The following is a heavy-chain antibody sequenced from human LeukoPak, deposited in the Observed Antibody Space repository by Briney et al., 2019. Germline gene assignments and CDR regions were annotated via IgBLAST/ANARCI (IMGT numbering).Heavy chain of an antibody. CDR1: GGSLSASY. D-gene: IGHD1-26*01. CDR2: ISHRGAT. J-gene: IGHJ4*02. Sequence: SETLSLTCAVYGGSLSASYSTWIRQPPGKGLEWIGEISHRGATNYNPSLKSRVTMSVDTSKNQFSLKVTSVTAADTAVYYCATGKGLSVGGTIYFDFWGLGALVTVSS. CDR3: ATGKGLSVGGTIYFDF. V-gene: IGHV4-34*01.